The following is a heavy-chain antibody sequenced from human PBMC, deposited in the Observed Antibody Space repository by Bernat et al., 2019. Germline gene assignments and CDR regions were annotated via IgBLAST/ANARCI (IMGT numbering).Heavy chain of an antibody. J-gene: IGHJ4*02. CDR2: ISSNGGST. Sequence: VQLVESGGGVVQPGRSLRLSCAASGFTFSSYAMHWVRQAPGKGLEYVSAISSNGGSTYYANSVKGRFTISRDNSKNTLYLQMGSLRAEDMAVYYCARDPRGYSYGGIVDYWGQGTLVTVSS. V-gene: IGHV3-64*01. CDR3: ARDPRGYSYGGIVDY. D-gene: IGHD5-18*01. CDR1: GFTFSSYA.